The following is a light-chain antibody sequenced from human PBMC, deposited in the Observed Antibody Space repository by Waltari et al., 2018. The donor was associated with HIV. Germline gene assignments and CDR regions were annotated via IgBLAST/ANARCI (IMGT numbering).Light chain of an antibody. J-gene: IGKJ4*01. Sequence: DVQWTQSPSFLSASVGHRFTITCRASQAINNYFAWYQQKPGKAPKLLINLASALQSGVPSRFSGSGSGTEFTLTIRGLQPEDLATYYCQQADFYPVTFGGGTRVEIK. CDR3: QQADFYPVT. CDR1: QAINNY. V-gene: IGKV1-9*01. CDR2: LAS.